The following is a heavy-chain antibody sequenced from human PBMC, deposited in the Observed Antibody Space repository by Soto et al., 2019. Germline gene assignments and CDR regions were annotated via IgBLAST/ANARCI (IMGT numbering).Heavy chain of an antibody. J-gene: IGHJ5*02. CDR2: IYHSGST. D-gene: IGHD3-10*01. V-gene: IGHV4-30-2*01. Sequence: SETLSLTCAVSGGSMSSGGYFWSWVRQPPGKGLEWIGYIYHSGSTYYNPSLKSRVTISVDRSKNQFSLKLSSVTAADTAVYYCARGLGPWGQGTLVTVSS. CDR3: ARGLGP. CDR1: GGSMSSGGYF.